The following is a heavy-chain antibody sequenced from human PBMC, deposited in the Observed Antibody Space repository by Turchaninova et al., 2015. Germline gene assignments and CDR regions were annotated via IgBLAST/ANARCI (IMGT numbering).Heavy chain of an antibody. CDR2: IYDSGWP. CDR3: ARRGGILTGAFDY. D-gene: IGHD3-9*01. V-gene: IGHV4-59*08. Sequence: QVQLQESGPGLVKPSETLSLTCTVSGGSISSYYWRWIRQPPGKGLEWIGFIYDSGWPNSNPPLMSRVAIAVDTSRNQCSLKRGSVTAADTAVYYCARRGGILTGAFDYWGQGTLVTVSS. CDR1: GGSISSYY. J-gene: IGHJ4*02.